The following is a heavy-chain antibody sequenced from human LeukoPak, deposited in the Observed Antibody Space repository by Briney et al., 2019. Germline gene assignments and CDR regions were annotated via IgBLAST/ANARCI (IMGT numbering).Heavy chain of an antibody. J-gene: IGHJ4*02. Sequence: GGSPGLSCAASGFTFSSYAMHWVRQAPGKGLEWVAVISYDGSNKYYADSVKGRFTISRDNSKNTLYLQMNSLRAEDTAVYYCARGASDYGDTNFDYWGQGTLVTVSS. CDR2: ISYDGSNK. V-gene: IGHV3-30-3*01. CDR1: GFTFSSYA. CDR3: ARGASDYGDTNFDY. D-gene: IGHD4-17*01.